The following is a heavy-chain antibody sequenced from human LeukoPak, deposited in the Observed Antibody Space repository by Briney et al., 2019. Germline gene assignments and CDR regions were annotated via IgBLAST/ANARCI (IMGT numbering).Heavy chain of an antibody. CDR1: GFTFSSYA. J-gene: IGHJ1*01. CDR3: AKWDLGIVGTEHFQH. D-gene: IGHD1-26*01. V-gene: IGHV3-23*01. Sequence: PGGYLRLSCAASGFTFSSYAMSWVRQAPGKGLEWVSAISGSGGSTYYADSVKGRFTISRDNSKNTLYLQMNSLRAEDTAVYYCAKWDLGIVGTEHFQHWGQGTLVTVSS. CDR2: ISGSGGST.